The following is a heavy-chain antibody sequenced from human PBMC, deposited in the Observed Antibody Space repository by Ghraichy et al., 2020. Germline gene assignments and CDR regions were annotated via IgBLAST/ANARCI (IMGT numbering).Heavy chain of an antibody. CDR3: ARQGWNAGAFDI. Sequence: SVKVSCKASGGTFSSYAISWVRQAPGQGLEWMGGIIPIFGTANYAQKFQGRVTITADESTSTAYMELSSLRSEDTAVYYCARQGWNAGAFDIWGQGTMVTVSS. D-gene: IGHD1-1*01. CDR2: IIPIFGTA. J-gene: IGHJ3*02. CDR1: GGTFSSYA. V-gene: IGHV1-69*13.